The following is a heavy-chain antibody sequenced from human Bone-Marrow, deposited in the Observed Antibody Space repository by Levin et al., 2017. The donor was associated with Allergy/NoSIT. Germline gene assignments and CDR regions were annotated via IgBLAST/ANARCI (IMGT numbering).Heavy chain of an antibody. Sequence: GESLKISCKASGYTFLSHYVHWVRQAPGQGLEWMGIINPSVGSTIYAQMFQGRVTMTGDTSTSTVYMEVSSLRSEDTAVYYCARAPGYTSGWYPFDYWGQGTLVTVSS. CDR3: ARAPGYTSGWYPFDY. CDR1: GYTFLSHY. V-gene: IGHV1-46*01. D-gene: IGHD6-19*01. J-gene: IGHJ4*02. CDR2: INPSVGST.